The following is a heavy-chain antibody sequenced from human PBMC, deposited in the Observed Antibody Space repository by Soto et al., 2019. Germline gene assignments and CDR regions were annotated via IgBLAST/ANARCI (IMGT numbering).Heavy chain of an antibody. Sequence: PGGSLRLSCAASGFTFSSYAMSWVRQAPGKGLEWVSAFSGSGGSTYYADSVKGRFTISRDNSKNTLYLQMNSLRAEDTAVYYCAKRLTRHVTYDFWSGPLLYYFDYWGQGTLVTVSS. D-gene: IGHD3-3*01. CDR1: GFTFSSYA. CDR2: FSGSGGST. J-gene: IGHJ4*02. CDR3: AKRLTRHVTYDFWSGPLLYYFDY. V-gene: IGHV3-23*01.